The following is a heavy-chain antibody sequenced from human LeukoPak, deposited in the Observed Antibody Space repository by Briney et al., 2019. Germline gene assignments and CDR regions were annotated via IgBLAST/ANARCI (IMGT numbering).Heavy chain of an antibody. CDR1: GGTFSSYA. D-gene: IGHD3-10*01. J-gene: IGHJ5*02. V-gene: IGHV1-69*05. CDR3: ARDGAAGSYFYGSGGYPQPKWFEH. CDR2: IIPIFGTA. Sequence: SVTVSCKASGGTFSSYAISWARRAPGQGLEWMGGIIPIFGTANYAQKFQGRVTITTDEFTSTAYMELSSLRSEDTAVYFCARDGAAGSYFYGSGGYPQPKWFEHWGQGTLVTVSS.